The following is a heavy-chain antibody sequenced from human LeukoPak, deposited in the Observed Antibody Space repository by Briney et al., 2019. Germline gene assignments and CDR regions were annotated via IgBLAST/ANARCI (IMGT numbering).Heavy chain of an antibody. J-gene: IGHJ3*02. CDR3: ARAPVVVAADEGALDI. Sequence: SVKVSCKASGGTFSSYAISWVRQAPGQGLEWMGGIIPIFGTANYAQKFQGRVTITADESTSTAYMELSSLRSEDTAVYYCARAPVVVAADEGALDIWGQGTMVTVSS. CDR1: GGTFSSYA. V-gene: IGHV1-69*13. D-gene: IGHD2-15*01. CDR2: IIPIFGTA.